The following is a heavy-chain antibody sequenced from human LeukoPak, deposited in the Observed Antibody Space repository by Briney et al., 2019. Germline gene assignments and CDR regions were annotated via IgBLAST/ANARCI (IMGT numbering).Heavy chain of an antibody. CDR2: IKSKTDGGTT. CDR3: TTDLVVPAATTLTDY. D-gene: IGHD2-2*01. J-gene: IGHJ4*02. CDR1: GFTFSNAW. Sequence: GGSLRLSCAASGFTFSNAWMSWVRQAPGKGLEWVGRIKSKTDGGTTDYAAPVKGRFTISRDDSKNTLYLQMNSLKTEDAAVYYCTTDLVVPAATTLTDYWGQGTLVTVSS. V-gene: IGHV3-15*01.